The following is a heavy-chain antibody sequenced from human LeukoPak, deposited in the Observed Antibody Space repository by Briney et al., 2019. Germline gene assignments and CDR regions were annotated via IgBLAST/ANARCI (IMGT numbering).Heavy chain of an antibody. D-gene: IGHD4-17*01. CDR3: ARVPGESRYYFDY. CDR2: ISSSGSTV. CDR1: GFTFSDYY. Sequence: GGSLRLSCAASGFTFSDYYMSWIRQAPGKGLEGVSYISSSGSTVYYADSVNGRFTISRDNPKNSLYLQMTSLRAEDTAVYYCARVPGESRYYFDYWGQGTLVTVSS. J-gene: IGHJ4*02. V-gene: IGHV3-11*01.